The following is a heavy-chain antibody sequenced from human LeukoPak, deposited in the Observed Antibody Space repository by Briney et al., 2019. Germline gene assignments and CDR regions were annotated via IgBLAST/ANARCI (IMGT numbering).Heavy chain of an antibody. CDR2: IYYSGST. V-gene: IGHV4-59*01. CDR3: ARNRASGTPYFDY. CDR1: GDSIKTYN. Sequence: SETLSLTCTVSGDSIKTYNWSWIRQPPGKGLEWIGYIYYSGSTNYNPSLKSRVTISVDTSRNQFSLNLNSVTAADTAVYYCARNRASGTPYFDYWGQGLLVTVSS. D-gene: IGHD3-10*01. J-gene: IGHJ4*02.